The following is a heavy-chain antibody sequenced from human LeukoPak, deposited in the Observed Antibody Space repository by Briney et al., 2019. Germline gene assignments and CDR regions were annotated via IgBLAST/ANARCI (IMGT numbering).Heavy chain of an antibody. Sequence: SETLSLTCAVYGGSFSGYYWSWLRQPPGKGLEWIGEINHSGSTNYNPSLKSRVTISVDTSKNQFSLKLSSVTAADTAVYYCARGHSHYYDSSGYYYFDYWGQGTLVTVSS. D-gene: IGHD3-22*01. CDR3: ARGHSHYYDSSGYYYFDY. V-gene: IGHV4-34*01. J-gene: IGHJ4*02. CDR1: GGSFSGYY. CDR2: INHSGST.